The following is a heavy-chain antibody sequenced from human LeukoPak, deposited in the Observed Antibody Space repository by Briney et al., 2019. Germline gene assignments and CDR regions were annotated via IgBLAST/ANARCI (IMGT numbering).Heavy chain of an antibody. CDR3: AKDKAPLYSGYDWDLDF. V-gene: IGHV3-9*01. J-gene: IGHJ4*02. CDR1: GFTFHQYA. Sequence: GGSLRLSCAASGFTFHQYAIHWVRQVPGKGLEWVSGISWNSGSIGYADSVKGRFTISRDSAKNSVYLQMNSLRPEDTALYYCAKDKAPLYSGYDWDLDFWGQGTLVTVSS. D-gene: IGHD5-12*01. CDR2: ISWNSGSI.